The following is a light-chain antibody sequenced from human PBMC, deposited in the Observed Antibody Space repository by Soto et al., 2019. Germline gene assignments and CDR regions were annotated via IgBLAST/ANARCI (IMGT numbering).Light chain of an antibody. J-gene: IGKJ5*01. CDR3: QQYNSYSPT. CDR2: DAS. CDR1: QSISTY. Sequence: DIQMTQSPSSLSASVGNRVTITCRASQSISTYLNWYQKKPGKAPNLLIYDASRLQSGVPSRFSGSGGGTDFTLSISSVQPEDFATYYCQQYNSYSPTFGQGTRLENK. V-gene: IGKV1-39*01.